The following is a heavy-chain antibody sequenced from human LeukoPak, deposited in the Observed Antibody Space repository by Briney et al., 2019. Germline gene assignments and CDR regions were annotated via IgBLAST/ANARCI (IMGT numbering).Heavy chain of an antibody. CDR1: GTSISRSGYY. CDR3: GGGSHPLEY. D-gene: IGHD1-26*01. J-gene: IGHJ4*02. Sequence: SQTLSLTCTVSGTSISRSGYYWSWIREHPGKGLECIGFTYYSGSTHYNPSLESRVTISIATYKNQMSLKLNSVAAADTAVYYCGGGSHPLEYWGQGALVTVSS. CDR2: TYYSGST. V-gene: IGHV4-31*03.